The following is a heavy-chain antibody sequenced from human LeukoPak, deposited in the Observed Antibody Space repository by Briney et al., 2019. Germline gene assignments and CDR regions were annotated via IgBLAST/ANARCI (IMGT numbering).Heavy chain of an antibody. CDR1: GFTFSSYT. D-gene: IGHD6-6*01. J-gene: IGHJ4*02. CDR3: ARTRLPYSSSSVAYYFDY. V-gene: IGHV3-21*01. CDR2: ISTSSYI. Sequence: PGGSLRLSCAASGFTFSSYTMNWVRQAPGKGLEWVPSISTSSYIYYADSVKGRFTISRDNAKNSLYLQMNSLRAEDTAVYYCARTRLPYSSSSVAYYFDYWGQGTLVTVSS.